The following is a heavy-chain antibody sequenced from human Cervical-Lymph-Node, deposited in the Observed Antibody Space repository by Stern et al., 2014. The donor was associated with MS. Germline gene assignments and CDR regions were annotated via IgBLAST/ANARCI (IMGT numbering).Heavy chain of an antibody. Sequence: EVQLVESGGGLIQPGGSLRLSCAAPGFIVSKNYMSWVRQAPGKGLEWVSLIYTDGSTYYAGSGKGRFTISRDSSKNKLFLQMNSLRAEDTAMYYCARAIFGVNTAAMAPDAFDSWGQGTMVTVSS. D-gene: IGHD3-3*01. CDR3: ARAIFGVNTAAMAPDAFDS. J-gene: IGHJ3*01. CDR2: IYTDGST. V-gene: IGHV3-53*01. CDR1: GFIVSKNY.